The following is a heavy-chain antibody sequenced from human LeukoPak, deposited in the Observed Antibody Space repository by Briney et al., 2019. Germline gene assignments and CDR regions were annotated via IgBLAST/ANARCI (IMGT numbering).Heavy chain of an antibody. CDR3: ARLSTYTSSIDS. V-gene: IGHV4-39*02. D-gene: IGHD2-2*01. J-gene: IGHJ4*02. CDR1: GVSISSSSYY. CDR2: IYYSGST. Sequence: SETLSLTCTVSGVSISSSSYYWGWIRQPPGKGLDWIGTIYYSGSTYYNPSLESRVTISVDTSKNHFSLKLSSVTAADTTVYYCARLSTYTSSIDSWGQGTLVTVSS.